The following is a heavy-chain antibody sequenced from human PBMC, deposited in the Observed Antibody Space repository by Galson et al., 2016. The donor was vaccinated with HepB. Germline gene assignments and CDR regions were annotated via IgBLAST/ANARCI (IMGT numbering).Heavy chain of an antibody. V-gene: IGHV3-53*01. Sequence: SLRLSCAASGFTVSTSYMSWVRQAPGKGPEWVSVIYSSGSTYYADSVKGRFTFSRDNSKNTLYLQMNSLRAEDTAVYYCARAWGNYGMDVWGQGTTVTVSS. CDR2: IYSSGST. CDR1: GFTVSTSY. D-gene: IGHD7-27*01. J-gene: IGHJ6*02. CDR3: ARAWGNYGMDV.